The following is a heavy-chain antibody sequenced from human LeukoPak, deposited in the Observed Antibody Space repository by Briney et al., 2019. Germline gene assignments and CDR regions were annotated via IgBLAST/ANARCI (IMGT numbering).Heavy chain of an antibody. CDR1: GGPISSGGYY. CDR3: ARDSDCTNGVCSYDP. J-gene: IGHJ5*02. V-gene: IGHV4-31*03. Sequence: SETLSLTCTVSGGPISSGGYYWSWIRQHPGKGLEWIGYIYYSGSTYYNPSLKSRVTISVDTSKNQFSLKLSSVTAADTAVYYCARDSDCTNGVCSYDPWGQGTLVTVSS. CDR2: IYYSGST. D-gene: IGHD2-8*01.